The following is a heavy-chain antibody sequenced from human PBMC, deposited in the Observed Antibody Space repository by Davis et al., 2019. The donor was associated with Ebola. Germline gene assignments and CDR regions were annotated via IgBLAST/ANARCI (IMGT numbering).Heavy chain of an antibody. Sequence: AASVKVSCKASGYTFTSYGISWVRQAPGQGLEWMGWISAYNGNTNYAQKLQGRVTMSTDASTSTAYMELRSLRSDDTAVYYCARVLSGSYHGDYWGQGTLVTVSS. CDR3: ARVLSGSYHGDY. D-gene: IGHD1-26*01. V-gene: IGHV1-18*01. CDR1: GYTFTSYG. J-gene: IGHJ4*02. CDR2: ISAYNGNT.